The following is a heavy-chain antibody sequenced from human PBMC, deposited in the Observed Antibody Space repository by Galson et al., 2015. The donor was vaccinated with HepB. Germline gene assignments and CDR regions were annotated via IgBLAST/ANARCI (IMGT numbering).Heavy chain of an antibody. CDR3: ARGDSSGYYPLRFDY. CDR2: ISAYNGNT. J-gene: IGHJ4*02. Sequence: SVKVSCKASGYTFTSYGISWVRQAPGQGLEWMGWISAYNGNTNYAQKLQGRVTMTTDTSTSTAYMELRSLRSDDTAVYYCARGDSSGYYPLRFDYWGQGTLVTVSS. V-gene: IGHV1-18*01. CDR1: GYTFTSYG. D-gene: IGHD3-22*01.